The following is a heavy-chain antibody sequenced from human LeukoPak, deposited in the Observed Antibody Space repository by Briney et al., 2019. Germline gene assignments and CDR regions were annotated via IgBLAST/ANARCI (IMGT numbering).Heavy chain of an antibody. CDR1: GGSISSYY. CDR3: VRGVRSWGRKVLDY. V-gene: IGHV4-34*01. J-gene: IGHJ4*02. CDR2: INHSGGS. D-gene: IGHD3-10*01. Sequence: SETLSLTCSVSGGSISSYYWSWIRQSPGKGLEWIAEINHSGGSRYNPSLTSRVAISVDTSQNQFSLTLTSVTAAATDLYYCVRGVRSWGRKVLDYWGQGTLVTVSS.